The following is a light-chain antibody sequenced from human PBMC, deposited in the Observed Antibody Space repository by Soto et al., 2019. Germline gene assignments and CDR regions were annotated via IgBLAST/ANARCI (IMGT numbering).Light chain of an antibody. CDR2: EVS. CDR3: SSYTSSSTLVV. J-gene: IGLJ1*01. V-gene: IGLV2-14*01. CDR1: SSDVGGYNY. Sequence: QSVLTQPASVSGPPGQSITISCTGTSSDVGGYNYVSWYQQHPGKAPKLMIYEVSNRPSGVSNRFSGSKSGNTASLTISGLQAEGEADYYCSSYTSSSTLVVFGTGTKVTVL.